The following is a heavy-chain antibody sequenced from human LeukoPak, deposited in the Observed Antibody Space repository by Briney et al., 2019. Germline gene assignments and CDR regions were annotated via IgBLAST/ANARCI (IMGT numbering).Heavy chain of an antibody. V-gene: IGHV4-39*07. CDR3: ARATYISSRASQLGY. CDR2: GDYSGGT. D-gene: IGHD6-13*01. CDR1: GDSFSSVKDY. J-gene: IGHJ4*02. Sequence: SETLSLTCTVSGDSFSSVKDYWAWIRQPPGKGLEWIASGDYSGGTYYNPSLESRVTISADMSKNQSSLKLSSVTAADTAIYYCARATYISSRASQLGYWGQGTLVTVSS.